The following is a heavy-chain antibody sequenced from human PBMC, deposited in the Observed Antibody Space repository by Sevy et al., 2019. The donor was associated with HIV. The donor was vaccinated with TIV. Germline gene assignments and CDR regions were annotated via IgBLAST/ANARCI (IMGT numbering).Heavy chain of an antibody. D-gene: IGHD2-8*01. CDR1: GGTFSSYA. J-gene: IGHJ6*02. CDR3: ARYCTNGVCYTGLNGMDV. CDR2: IIPIFGTA. Sequence: ASVKVSCKASGGTFSSYAISWVRQAPGQGLEWMGGIIPIFGTANYAQKFQGRVTITADESTSTAYMELSSLRSEDTAMYYCARYCTNGVCYTGLNGMDVWGQGTTVTVSS. V-gene: IGHV1-69*13.